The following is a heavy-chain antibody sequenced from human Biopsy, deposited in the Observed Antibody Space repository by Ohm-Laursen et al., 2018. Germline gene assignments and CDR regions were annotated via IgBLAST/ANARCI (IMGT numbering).Heavy chain of an antibody. D-gene: IGHD6-19*01. CDR1: GYSISSDCR. CDR3: ARVGSGWAPFDK. Sequence: TLSLTCAVSGYSISSDCRWGWIRQAPGKTLEWLGNIFKDGNTHYNPSLRSRLIISIDTSKNQFSLMMTSVSGADTAVYFCARVGSGWAPFDKWGPGTLVTVSS. J-gene: IGHJ4*02. V-gene: IGHV4-38-2*01. CDR2: IFKDGNT.